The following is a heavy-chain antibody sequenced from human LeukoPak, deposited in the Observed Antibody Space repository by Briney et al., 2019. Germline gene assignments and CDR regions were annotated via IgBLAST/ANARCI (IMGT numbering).Heavy chain of an antibody. CDR3: ARDHYDSSGYHEY. V-gene: IGHV3-66*01. CDR2: IYSGGST. J-gene: IGHJ4*02. D-gene: IGHD3-22*01. CDR1: GFTVSSNY. Sequence: GGSLRLSCAASGFTVSSNYMSWVRQAPGKGLEWVSVIYSGGSTYYADSVKGRFTISRDNSKNTLYLQMNSLRAEGTAVYYCARDHYDSSGYHEYWGQGTLVTVSS.